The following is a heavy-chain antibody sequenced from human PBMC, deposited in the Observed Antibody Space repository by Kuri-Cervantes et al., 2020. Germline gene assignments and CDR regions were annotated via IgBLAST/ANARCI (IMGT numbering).Heavy chain of an antibody. Sequence: SETLSLTCTVSGGSISSYYWGWIRQPAGKGLEWIGRIYTSGSTNYNPSLKSRVTISVDTSKNQFSLKLSSVTAADTAVYYCGGTMVRGVIMADYWGQGTLVTISS. V-gene: IGHV4-4*07. CDR2: IYTSGST. D-gene: IGHD3-10*01. J-gene: IGHJ4*02. CDR1: GGSISSYY. CDR3: GGTMVRGVIMADY.